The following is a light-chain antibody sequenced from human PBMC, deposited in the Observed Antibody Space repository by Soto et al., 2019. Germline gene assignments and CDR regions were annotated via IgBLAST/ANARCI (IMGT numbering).Light chain of an antibody. Sequence: ETVLTQSPGTLSLSPGERATLSCRASQTIRSNYLAWYRQTPGQAPRLLIYGASNRATGIADRFSGSGSGTDFTLILSRLEPEEFALYYCQQYGSSPWTFGQGTKVEIK. CDR2: GAS. CDR3: QQYGSSPWT. J-gene: IGKJ1*01. V-gene: IGKV3-20*01. CDR1: QTIRSNY.